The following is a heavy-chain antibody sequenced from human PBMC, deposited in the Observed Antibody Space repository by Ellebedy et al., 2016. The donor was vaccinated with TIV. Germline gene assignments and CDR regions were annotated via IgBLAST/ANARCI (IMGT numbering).Heavy chain of an antibody. CDR2: IVVGSGNT. D-gene: IGHD3-3*01. J-gene: IGHJ4*02. V-gene: IGHV1-58*02. Sequence: SVKVSXXASGFTFTSSAMQWVRQARGQRLEWIGWIVVGSGNTNYAQKFQERVTITRDMSTSTAYMELSSLRSEDTAVYYCAADLRGVDFWSGYTPVDWGQGTLVTVSS. CDR1: GFTFTSSA. CDR3: AADLRGVDFWSGYTPVD.